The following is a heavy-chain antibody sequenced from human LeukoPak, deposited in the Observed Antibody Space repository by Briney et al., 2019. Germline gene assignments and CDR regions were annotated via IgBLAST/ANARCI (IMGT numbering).Heavy chain of an antibody. J-gene: IGHJ5*02. CDR2: IYYSGST. CDR1: GGSINSGGYY. CDR3: ARVPAPGWFDP. V-gene: IGHV4-31*01. Sequence: SQTLSLTCTVSGGSINSGGYYWSWGRQHPGKGLEWIGFIYYSGSTYDNPSLRSQLSISIDTSENCFSLMLPSVTAADPAVYFCARVPAPGWFDPWGQGTLVTVSS.